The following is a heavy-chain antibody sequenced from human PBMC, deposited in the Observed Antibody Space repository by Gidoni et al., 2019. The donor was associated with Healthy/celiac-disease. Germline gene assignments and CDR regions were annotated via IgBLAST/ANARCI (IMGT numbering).Heavy chain of an antibody. Sequence: EVQLVESGGGCVKPGGSLRLSCPASGFTFSSYWMSWVRQAPGKGLEWVANIKQDGSEKYYVDSVKGRFTISRDNAKNSLYLQMNSLRAEDTAVYYCAREKWTAAADYWGQGTLVTVSS. J-gene: IGHJ4*02. CDR2: IKQDGSEK. V-gene: IGHV3-7*01. CDR3: AREKWTAAADY. D-gene: IGHD6-13*01. CDR1: GFTFSSYW.